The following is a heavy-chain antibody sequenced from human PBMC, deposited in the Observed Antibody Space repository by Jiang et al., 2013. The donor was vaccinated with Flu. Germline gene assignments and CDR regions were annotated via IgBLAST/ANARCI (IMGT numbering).Heavy chain of an antibody. D-gene: IGHD2-2*01. CDR1: GYTFTSYY. Sequence: SGAEVKKPGASVKVSCKASGYTFTSYYMHWVRQAPGQGLEWMGIINPSGGSTSYAQKLQGRVTMTTDTSTSTAYMELRSLRSDDTAVYYCARDGRWPVVPAAIDYWGQGTLVTVSS. CDR3: ARDGRWPVVPAAIDY. J-gene: IGHJ4*02. V-gene: IGHV1-46*01. CDR2: INPSGGST.